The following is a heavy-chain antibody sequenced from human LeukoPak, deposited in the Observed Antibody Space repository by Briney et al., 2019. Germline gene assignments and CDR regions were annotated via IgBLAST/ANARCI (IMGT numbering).Heavy chain of an antibody. CDR1: GGSLSSYY. J-gene: IGHJ5*02. Sequence: PSETLSLTCTVSGGSLSSYYWSWIRQPAGKGLEWIWRIYTSGSTNYNPSLKSRVTMSVDTSKNQFSLKLSSVTAADTAVYYCAREVSFAAAGKGWFDPWGQGTLVTVSS. CDR2: IYTSGST. D-gene: IGHD6-13*01. V-gene: IGHV4-4*07. CDR3: AREVSFAAAGKGWFDP.